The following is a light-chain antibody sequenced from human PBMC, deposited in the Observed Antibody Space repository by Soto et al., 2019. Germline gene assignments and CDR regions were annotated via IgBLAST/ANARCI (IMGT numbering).Light chain of an antibody. CDR1: QSISGW. CDR2: DAS. CDR3: QQYNNWPTWT. V-gene: IGKV1-5*01. J-gene: IGKJ1*01. Sequence: IQMTQSPSTLSAYVGDRVSITCRASQSISGWLAWYQQKPGKAPKLLIYDASTLESGVPSRFSGSGSGTEFTLTISSLQSEDFAIYYCQQYNNWPTWTFGPGTMVDIK.